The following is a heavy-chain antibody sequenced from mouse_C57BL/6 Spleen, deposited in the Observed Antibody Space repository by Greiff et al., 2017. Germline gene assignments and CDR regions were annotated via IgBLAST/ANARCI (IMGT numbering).Heavy chain of an antibody. Sequence: QVQLKESGAELVKPGASVKLSCKASGYTFTEYTIHWVKQRSGQGLEWIGWFYPGSGSIKYNEKFKDKATLTADKSSSTVYMELSRLTSEDAAVYFCARHEGDDYGRGVRYFDDWGQGTTLTVSS. CDR2: FYPGSGSI. D-gene: IGHD1-1*01. J-gene: IGHJ2*01. CDR3: ARHEGDDYGRGVRYFDD. CDR1: GYTFTEYT. V-gene: IGHV1-62-2*01.